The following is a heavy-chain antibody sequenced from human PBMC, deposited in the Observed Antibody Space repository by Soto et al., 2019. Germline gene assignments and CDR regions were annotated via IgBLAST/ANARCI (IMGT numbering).Heavy chain of an antibody. CDR1: GFTFSSHE. V-gene: IGHV3-48*03. CDR2: IASSGSIT. CDR3: ARGDTTSYAPDDY. Sequence: EVQLVESGGGLVQPGGSLRLSCVGSGFTFSSHEMNWVRQSPGQGLEWISYIASSGSITSYPDSVKGRFTIFRDNAKESLDLQMNSLRAEDTALYYCARGDTTSYAPDDYWGQGTLVTVSS. J-gene: IGHJ4*02. D-gene: IGHD6-6*01.